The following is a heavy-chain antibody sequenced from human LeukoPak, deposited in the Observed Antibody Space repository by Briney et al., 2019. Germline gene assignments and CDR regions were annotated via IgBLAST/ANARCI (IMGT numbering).Heavy chain of an antibody. J-gene: IGHJ1*01. V-gene: IGHV3-11*06. CDR3: ARDYPTTKGP. D-gene: IGHD1-1*01. Sequence: NPGGSLRLSCAASGFTFSDYYMNWTRQAPGKGLEWVSFISSSSYTKYADSVKGRFTISRDNAKNSLHLQMNSLRAEDTAVYYCARDYPTTKGPWGQGTLVTVSS. CDR2: ISSSSYT. CDR1: GFTFSDYY.